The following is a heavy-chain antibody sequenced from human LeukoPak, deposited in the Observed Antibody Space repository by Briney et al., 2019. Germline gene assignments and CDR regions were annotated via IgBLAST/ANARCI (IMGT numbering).Heavy chain of an antibody. D-gene: IGHD2-21*02. V-gene: IGHV4-30-4*01. CDR3: AGLCGGDCYSDY. J-gene: IGHJ4*02. CDR1: GGSISSADYY. Sequence: SETLSLTCTVSGGSISSADYYWSWIRQPPGRGLEWIGYIYYSGSTYYNPSLKSRLTISVDTSKNQFSLKLSSVTAADTAVYYCAGLCGGDCYSDYWGQGTLVTVSS. CDR2: IYYSGST.